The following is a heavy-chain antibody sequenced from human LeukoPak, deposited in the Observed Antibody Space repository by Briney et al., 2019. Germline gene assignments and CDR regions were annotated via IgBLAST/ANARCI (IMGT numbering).Heavy chain of an antibody. CDR1: GFSFSDHG. V-gene: IGHV3-33*01. J-gene: IGHJ5*02. D-gene: IGHD3-10*01. CDR3: ARDSYQDYYGRFDP. CDR2: IWDDGNNK. Sequence: GGSLRLSCAASGFSFSDHGMHWVRQAPGKRLEWVAVIWDDGNNKRYANSVNGRFTISRDNSENTLYLQMNGLTAEDTAMYYCARDSYQDYYGRFDPWGQGTLVIISS.